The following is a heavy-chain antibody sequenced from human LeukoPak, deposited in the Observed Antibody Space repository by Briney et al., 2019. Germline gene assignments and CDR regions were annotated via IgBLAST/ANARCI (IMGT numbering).Heavy chain of an antibody. D-gene: IGHD3-22*01. CDR1: GFTFSSYS. V-gene: IGHV3-48*04. J-gene: IGHJ4*02. CDR3: ARDWYYYDSSGYPFDY. Sequence: GGSLRLSYAASGFTFSSYSMNWVRQVPGKGLEWVSYISSSGSTIYYADSVKGRFTISRDNAKNSLYLQMNSLRAEDTAVYYCARDWYYYDSSGYPFDYWGQGTLVTVSS. CDR2: ISSSGSTI.